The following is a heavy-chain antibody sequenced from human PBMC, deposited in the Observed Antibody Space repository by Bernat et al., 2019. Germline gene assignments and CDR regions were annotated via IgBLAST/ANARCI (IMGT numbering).Heavy chain of an antibody. CDR1: GFTFSSYG. V-gene: IGHV3-33*01. CDR2: IWYDGSNK. J-gene: IGHJ4*02. D-gene: IGHD5-12*01. Sequence: QVQLVESGGGVVQPGRSLRLSCAASGFTFSSYGMHWVRQAPGKGLEWVAVIWYDGSNKYYADSVKGRFTISRDNSKNTLYLQMNSLRAEDTAVYYCARDGLLGMATITVASCLDYWGQGTLVTVSS. CDR3: ARDGLLGMATITVASCLDY.